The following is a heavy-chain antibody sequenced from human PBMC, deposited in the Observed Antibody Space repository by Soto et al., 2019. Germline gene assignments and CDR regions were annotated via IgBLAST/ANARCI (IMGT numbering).Heavy chain of an antibody. CDR2: TYYRSKWYS. D-gene: IGHD5-12*01. Sequence: SQTVSRTGVISGESVSSNRASWCWIWQSPSRGLEWLGRTYYRSKWYSYYALSVKSRITINPDTSKNQFSLHLSLRSDDTAVYYCAREGVAPYYSHGMDVWGQGTPVTVSS. CDR3: AREGVAPYYSHGMDV. J-gene: IGHJ6*02. CDR1: GESVSSNRAS. V-gene: IGHV6-1*01.